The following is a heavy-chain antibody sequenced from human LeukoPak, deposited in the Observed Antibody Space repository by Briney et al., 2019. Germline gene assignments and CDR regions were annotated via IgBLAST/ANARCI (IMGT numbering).Heavy chain of an antibody. Sequence: SGGSLRLSCVGSGITFSGFELNWVRQAPGKGLDWVSYISDDGSTKTYGDSVEGRFTISRDSAKNTLSLQMNSLRLEDTGVYYCSRRFRDWGRGILVTVSS. J-gene: IGHJ4*02. CDR1: GITFSGFE. CDR2: ISDDGSTK. V-gene: IGHV3-48*03. CDR3: SRRFRD.